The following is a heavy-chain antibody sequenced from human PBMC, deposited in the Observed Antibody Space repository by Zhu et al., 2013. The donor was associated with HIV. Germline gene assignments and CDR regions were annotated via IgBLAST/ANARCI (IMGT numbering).Heavy chain of an antibody. CDR2: FNPSGGST. J-gene: IGHJ3*02. Sequence: QVQLVQSGAEVKKPGASVKVSCKASGYTFSGYYIHWVRQAPGHGLEWMGIFNPSGGSTSYAQKFQGRVTATRDTSISTAYMELSRLSPDDTAVYYCAKPLGYCNRASCFTDAFDIWGRGTMVTVSS. V-gene: IGHV1-2*02. D-gene: IGHD2-2*02. CDR1: GYTFSGYY. CDR3: AKPLGYCNRASCFTDAFDI.